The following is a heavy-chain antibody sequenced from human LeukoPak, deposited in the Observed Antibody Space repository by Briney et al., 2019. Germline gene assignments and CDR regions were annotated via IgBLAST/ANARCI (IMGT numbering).Heavy chain of an antibody. CDR1: GFTFSNYA. J-gene: IGHJ1*01. CDR3: AMGATSWSGYSFPKIFQH. V-gene: IGHV3-23*01. Sequence: GGSLRLSCAASGFTFSNYAVNWIRQAPGKGLKWVSVISGSGSSIYYTDSVKGRFTISRDNSKNTLYLQMNSLRAEDTAVYYCAMGATSWSGYSFPKIFQHWGRGTLVTVSS. D-gene: IGHD3-3*01. CDR2: ISGSGSSI.